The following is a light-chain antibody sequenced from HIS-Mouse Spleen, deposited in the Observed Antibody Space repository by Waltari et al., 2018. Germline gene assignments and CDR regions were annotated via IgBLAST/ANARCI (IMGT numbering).Light chain of an antibody. CDR1: QSVLYSSNHKNY. J-gene: IGKJ2*01. CDR3: QQYYSTPHT. Sequence: DIVMTQSPDSLAVSLGERATINCKSSQSVLYSSNHKNYLDWYQQKPGQPPKLLIYWASTRESGVPDRFSGSGSGTDFTLTISSLQAEDVAVYYCQQYYSTPHTFGQGTKLEIK. CDR2: WAS. V-gene: IGKV4-1*01.